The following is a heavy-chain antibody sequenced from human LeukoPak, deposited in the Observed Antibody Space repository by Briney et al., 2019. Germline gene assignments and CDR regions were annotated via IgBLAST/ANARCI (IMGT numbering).Heavy chain of an antibody. CDR3: TRSLMD. D-gene: IGHD3-16*01. CDR1: GITLSGYW. Sequence: GGSLRLSCAASGITLSGYWMHWVRQAPGKGLVWVSRINFDGSDTSYADFVKGRFTISRDNAKNTLFVQMNSLRAEDTAVYYCTRSLMDWGQGIRVTVSS. CDR2: INFDGSDT. J-gene: IGHJ4*02. V-gene: IGHV3-74*01.